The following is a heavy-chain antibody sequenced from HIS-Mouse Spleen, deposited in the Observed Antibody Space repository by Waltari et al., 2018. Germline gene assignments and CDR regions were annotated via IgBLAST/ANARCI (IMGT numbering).Heavy chain of an antibody. Sequence: QVHLQDSGPGLVKPSETLSLTCTVSGYSISSGSYWGWIRQPPGKGLEWIGSIYHSGSTYYNPSLKSRVTISVDTSKNQFSLKLSSVTAADTAVYYCARVKTWGQGTLVTVSS. CDR2: IYHSGST. V-gene: IGHV4-38-2*02. CDR1: GYSISSGSY. CDR3: ARVKT. J-gene: IGHJ5*02.